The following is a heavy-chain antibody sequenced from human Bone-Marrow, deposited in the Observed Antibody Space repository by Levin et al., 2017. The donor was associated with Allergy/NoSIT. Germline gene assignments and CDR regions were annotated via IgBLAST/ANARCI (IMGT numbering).Heavy chain of an antibody. CDR2: IDWDDDK. J-gene: IGHJ4*02. Sequence: VSGPTLVKPTQTLTLTCTFSGFSLKTSGMRVSWVRQTPGKALEWLARIDWDDDKFYSASLKTRLTISKDTSKNQVVLTMTNLDPVDTATYYCARDSGSQGDFDYWGQGLLVTVSS. D-gene: IGHD1-26*01. V-gene: IGHV2-70*04. CDR1: GFSLKTSGMR. CDR3: ARDSGSQGDFDY.